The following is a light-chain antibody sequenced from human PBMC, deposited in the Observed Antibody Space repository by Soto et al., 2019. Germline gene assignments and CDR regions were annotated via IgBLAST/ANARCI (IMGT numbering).Light chain of an antibody. CDR2: EVS. J-gene: IGLJ2*01. CDR1: GSDIGGYNY. Sequence: QSSLTQPASGSGSPGQSITISCTGTGSDIGGYNYVSWYQQHPGKAPKVMIYEVSNRPSGVSNRFSASKSGNTASLTISGLQAEDEADYYCTSYTSSSSVVFGGGTKLTVL. CDR3: TSYTSSSSVV. V-gene: IGLV2-14*01.